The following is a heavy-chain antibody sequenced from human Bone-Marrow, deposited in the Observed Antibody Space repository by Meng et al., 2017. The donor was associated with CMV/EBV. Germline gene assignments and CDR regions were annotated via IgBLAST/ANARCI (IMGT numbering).Heavy chain of an antibody. CDR3: ATFYNWNYPPCLDF. V-gene: IGHV3-30*04. Sequence: GESLKISCEASGFTFSSYAMHWVRQAPGRGLEWVALISYDGNKKFYPDSVKGQFTISRDNSKNTLYVEMISLRRDDTAVYYCATFYNWNYPPCLDFWGQGTTVTVSS. J-gene: IGHJ6*02. D-gene: IGHD1-7*01. CDR1: GFTFSSYA. CDR2: ISYDGNKK.